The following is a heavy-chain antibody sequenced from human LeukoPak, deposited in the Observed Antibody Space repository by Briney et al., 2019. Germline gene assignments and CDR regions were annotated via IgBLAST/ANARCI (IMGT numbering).Heavy chain of an antibody. V-gene: IGHV1-8*03. CDR3: AREPEAGDSPDY. J-gene: IGHJ4*02. CDR2: MNPNSGNT. CDR1: GYTFTSYD. D-gene: IGHD7-27*01. Sequence: ASVKVSCKASGYTFTSYDINWVRQATGQGLEWMGWMNPNSGNTGYAQKFQGRVTITRNTSISTAYMELSSLRSEDTAVYYCAREPEAGDSPDYWGQGTLVTVSS.